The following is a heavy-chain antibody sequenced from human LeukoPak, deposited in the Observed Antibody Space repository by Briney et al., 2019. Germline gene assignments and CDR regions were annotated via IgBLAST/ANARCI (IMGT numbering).Heavy chain of an antibody. Sequence: PSETLSLTCTVSGGSISSSSYYWGWIRQPPGKGLEWIGSIHYSGSTYYNPSLKSRVTISVDTSKNQFSLKLSSVTAADTAVYYCARVGYYDARAPMDVWGKGTTVTISS. CDR2: IHYSGST. CDR3: ARVGYYDARAPMDV. D-gene: IGHD3-16*01. J-gene: IGHJ6*03. V-gene: IGHV4-39*07. CDR1: GGSISSSSYY.